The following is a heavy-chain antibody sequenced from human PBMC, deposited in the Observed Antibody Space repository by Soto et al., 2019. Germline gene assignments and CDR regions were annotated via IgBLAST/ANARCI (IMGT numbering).Heavy chain of an antibody. CDR1: GGSFSGYY. J-gene: IGHJ6*03. CDR2: NNHSGST. Sequence: QVQLQQWGAGLLKPSETLSLTCAVYGGSFSGYYWSWIRQPPGKGLEWIGENNHSGSTNYNPSLNSRVTISGDTSKNQFSLKLSSVTAADTAVYYCARLATVTTKSKIDYYHYSMDVWGKGTTVTVSS. CDR3: ARLATVTTKSKIDYYHYSMDV. V-gene: IGHV4-34*01. D-gene: IGHD4-17*01.